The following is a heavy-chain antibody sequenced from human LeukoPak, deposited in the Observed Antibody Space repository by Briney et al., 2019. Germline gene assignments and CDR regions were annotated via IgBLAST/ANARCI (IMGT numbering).Heavy chain of an antibody. CDR1: GFSLSNTY. D-gene: IGHD3-3*01. Sequence: GGSLRLSCVAPGFSLSNTYPRWVRAAPREGREWVSDRFDGGTIYHADSVKGRSTVSRDNSKSTLYLQMDSLRAEDTAVYYCARDGGRSRCAHWGQGAVVTVSS. V-gene: IGHV3-53*01. J-gene: IGHJ4*02. CDR3: ARDGGRSRCAH. CDR2: RFDGGTI.